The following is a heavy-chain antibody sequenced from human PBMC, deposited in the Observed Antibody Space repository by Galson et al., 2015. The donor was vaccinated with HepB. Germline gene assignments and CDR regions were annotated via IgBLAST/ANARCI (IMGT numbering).Heavy chain of an antibody. CDR3: ARDSLPPQVTMYRGVEVGDDYYFGLDV. Sequence: SVKVSCKASGYTFTSYAITWVRQAPGQGLEWMGWMTGYNGDTKSAQKIRGRVTMTADPSTNTAYMELRSLRSDDTAVYFCARDSLPPQVTMYRGVEVGDDYYFGLDVWGQGTAVTVS. J-gene: IGHJ6*02. V-gene: IGHV1-18*04. CDR2: MTGYNGDT. D-gene: IGHD3-10*01. CDR1: GYTFTSYA.